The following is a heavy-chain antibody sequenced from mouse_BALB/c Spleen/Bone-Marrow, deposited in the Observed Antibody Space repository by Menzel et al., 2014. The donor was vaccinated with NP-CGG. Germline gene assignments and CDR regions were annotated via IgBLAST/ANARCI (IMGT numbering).Heavy chain of an antibody. CDR2: IWAGGAT. D-gene: IGHD2-12*01. V-gene: IGHV2-9*02. CDR3: ARVLRRSQDAMDY. Sequence: VKLVESGPSLVAPSQRLSITCTVSGFSLTNFGVHWVRQPPGKGLEWLGIIWAGGATDYHSALMSRLIISKDNSKSQVFLKMNSLQTDDTAMYYCARVLRRSQDAMDYWGQGTSVTVSS. J-gene: IGHJ4*01. CDR1: GFSLTNFG.